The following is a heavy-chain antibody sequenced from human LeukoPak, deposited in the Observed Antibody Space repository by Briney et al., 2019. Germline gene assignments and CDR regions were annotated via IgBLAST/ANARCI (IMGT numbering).Heavy chain of an antibody. CDR1: GFTFSSYE. CDR3: ARDETVIHFDY. V-gene: IGHV3-48*03. CDR2: ISSSGSTI. D-gene: IGHD3-16*02. Sequence: GGSLRLSCAASGFTFSSYEMNWVRQAPGKGLEWVSYISSSGSTIYYADSVKGRFTISRDNAKNSLYLQMNSLRAEDTAVYYCARDETVIHFDYWGQGTLVTVSS. J-gene: IGHJ4*02.